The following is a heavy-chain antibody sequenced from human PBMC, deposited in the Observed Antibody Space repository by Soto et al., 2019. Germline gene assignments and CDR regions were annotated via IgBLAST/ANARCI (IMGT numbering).Heavy chain of an antibody. CDR1: GFTFRTYG. J-gene: IGHJ4*02. Sequence: QVQLVESGGGVVQPERSLRLSCAASGFTFRTYGMHWVRQAPGKGLEWVAVISYDGSNKYYVDSVKGRFTISRDNSKNTLYLQMNRLRAEDTAVYYCAKDLGVYSSSWYPSDDWGQGTLVTVSS. CDR2: ISYDGSNK. D-gene: IGHD6-13*01. CDR3: AKDLGVYSSSWYPSDD. V-gene: IGHV3-30*18.